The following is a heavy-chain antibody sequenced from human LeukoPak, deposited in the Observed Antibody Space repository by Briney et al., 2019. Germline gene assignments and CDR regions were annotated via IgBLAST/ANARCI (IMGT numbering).Heavy chain of an antibody. D-gene: IGHD5-24*01. CDR1: GFTFSSYW. Sequence: PGGSLRLSCAASGFTFSSYWMSWVRQAPGKGLEWVANIKQDGSEKYYVDSVKGRFTISRDNAKNSLYLQMNSLRAEDTAVYYCAKAEVRDGYNYEGGYWGQGTLVTVSS. V-gene: IGHV3-7*01. J-gene: IGHJ4*02. CDR2: IKQDGSEK. CDR3: AKAEVRDGYNYEGGY.